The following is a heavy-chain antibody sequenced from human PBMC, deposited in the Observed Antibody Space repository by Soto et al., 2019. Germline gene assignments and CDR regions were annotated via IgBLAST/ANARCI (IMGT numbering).Heavy chain of an antibody. Sequence: PGESLKISCKGSGYSFTSYWISWVRQMPGKGLEWMGRIDPSDSYTNYSPSFQGHVTISADKSISTAYPQWSSLKASDTAMYYCARRYYGSGSYYNVHYGMDVWGQGTTVTVSS. CDR2: IDPSDSYT. J-gene: IGHJ6*02. CDR1: GYSFTSYW. V-gene: IGHV5-10-1*01. D-gene: IGHD3-10*01. CDR3: ARRYYGSGSYYNVHYGMDV.